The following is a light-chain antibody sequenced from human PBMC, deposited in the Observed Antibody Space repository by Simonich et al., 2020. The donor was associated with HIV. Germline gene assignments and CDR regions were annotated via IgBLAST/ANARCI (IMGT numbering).Light chain of an antibody. CDR1: QTFLYSSNNKNY. Sequence: DIVMTQSPGSLAVSLGERATINCKSSQTFLYSSNNKNYLAWYQQKPGQPPKLLIYWASTRESGVPDRFSGSGSGTDFTLTINSLQAEDVAVYYCQQYYSTPQTFGQGTKVEIK. V-gene: IGKV4-1*01. J-gene: IGKJ1*01. CDR3: QQYYSTPQT. CDR2: WAS.